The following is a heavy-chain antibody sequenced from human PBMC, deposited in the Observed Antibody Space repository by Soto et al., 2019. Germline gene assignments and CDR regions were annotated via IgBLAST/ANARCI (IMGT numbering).Heavy chain of an antibody. CDR1: GGSISSGDYY. Sequence: SETLSLTCTVSGGSISSGDYYWIWIRQPPGKGLEWIGYIYYSGSTYYNPSLKSRVTISVDTSKNQFSLKLSSVTAADTAVYYCARHTIFGVVTFDYWGQGTLVTVSS. CDR2: IYYSGST. V-gene: IGHV4-30-4*01. D-gene: IGHD3-3*01. J-gene: IGHJ4*02. CDR3: ARHTIFGVVTFDY.